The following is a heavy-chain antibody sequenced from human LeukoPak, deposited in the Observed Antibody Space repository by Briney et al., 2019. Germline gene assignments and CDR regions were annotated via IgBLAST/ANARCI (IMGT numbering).Heavy chain of an antibody. D-gene: IGHD1-26*01. Sequence: SETLSLTCTVSGGSISSYYWSWIRQPPGKGLEWIGCIYYSGSTNYNPSLKSRVTISVDTSKNQFSLKLSSVTAADTAVYYCASGSYGDYWGQGTLVTVSS. CDR3: ASGSYGDY. CDR1: GGSISSYY. CDR2: IYYSGST. V-gene: IGHV4-59*08. J-gene: IGHJ4*02.